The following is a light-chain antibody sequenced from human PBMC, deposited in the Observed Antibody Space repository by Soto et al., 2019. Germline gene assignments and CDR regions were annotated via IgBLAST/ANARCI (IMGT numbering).Light chain of an antibody. CDR2: EDS. CDR1: SGSIASNY. V-gene: IGLV6-57*04. Sequence: NFMLTQPHSVSESPGKTVTISCTRSSGSIASNYVQWYQQRPGSAPTPVIYEDSQRPSGVPDRFSGSKSGNTASLTISGLQAEDEADYACCSYAASNTLIFGGGTKLTVL. J-gene: IGLJ2*01. CDR3: CSYAASNTLI.